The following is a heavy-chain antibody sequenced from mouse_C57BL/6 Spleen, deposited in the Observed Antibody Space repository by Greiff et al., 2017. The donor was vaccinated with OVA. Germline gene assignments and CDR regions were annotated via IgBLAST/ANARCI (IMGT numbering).Heavy chain of an antibody. CDR2: IRNKANGYTT. J-gene: IGHJ2*01. CDR1: GFTFTDYY. CDR3: ARYGYDSYFDY. D-gene: IGHD2-2*01. V-gene: IGHV7-3*01. Sequence: EVHLVESGGGLVQPGGSLSLSCAASGFTFTDYYMSWVRQPPGKALEWLGFIRNKANGYTTEYSASVKGRFTISRDNSQSILYLQMNALRAEDSATYYCARYGYDSYFDYWGQGTTLTVSS.